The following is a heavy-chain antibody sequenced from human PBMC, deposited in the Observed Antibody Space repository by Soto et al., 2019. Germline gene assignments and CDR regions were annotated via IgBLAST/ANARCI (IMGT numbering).Heavy chain of an antibody. Sequence: QVQLQESGPGLVKSSQTLSLTCTVSGGSISSGDHYWSWIRQPPGKGLEWIGYIYNGGSTNYNPSLKRPVTIFVATSKNQFSLNLSSVTAAATAVYYCARERGYSYGVDYWGQGTLVTVSS. CDR2: IYNGGST. D-gene: IGHD5-18*01. CDR1: GGSISSGDHY. CDR3: ARERGYSYGVDY. V-gene: IGHV4-30-4*01. J-gene: IGHJ4*02.